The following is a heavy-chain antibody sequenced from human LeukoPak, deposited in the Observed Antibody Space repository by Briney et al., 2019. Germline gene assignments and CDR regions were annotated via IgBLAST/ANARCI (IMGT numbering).Heavy chain of an antibody. CDR3: ASGPSSGYYYEYFQH. V-gene: IGHV4-38-2*01. Sequence: PSETLSLTCAVSGYSISSGYYWGWIRQPPGKGLEWIGSIYHSGSTYYNPSLKSRVTISVDTSKNQFSLKLSSVTAADTAVYYCASGPSSGYYYEYFQHWGQGTLVTVSS. CDR1: GYSISSGYY. CDR2: IYHSGST. D-gene: IGHD3-22*01. J-gene: IGHJ1*01.